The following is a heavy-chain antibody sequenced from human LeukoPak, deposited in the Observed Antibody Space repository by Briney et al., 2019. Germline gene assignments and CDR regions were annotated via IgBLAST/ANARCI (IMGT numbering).Heavy chain of an antibody. J-gene: IGHJ4*02. D-gene: IGHD2-2*03. Sequence: ASVKVSCKASGCTFTGYYMHWVRQAPGQGLEWMGWINPNSGGTNYAQKFQGRVTMTRDTSISTAYMELSRLRSDDTAVYYCARISGYCSSTSCDYWGQGTLVTVSS. V-gene: IGHV1-2*02. CDR3: ARISGYCSSTSCDY. CDR1: GCTFTGYY. CDR2: INPNSGGT.